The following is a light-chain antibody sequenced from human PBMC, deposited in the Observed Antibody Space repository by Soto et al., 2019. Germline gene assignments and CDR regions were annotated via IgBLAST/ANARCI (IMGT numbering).Light chain of an antibody. Sequence: EIVLTQSPGTLSLSPGERATLSCRASQSVSSSYLAWYQQKPGQAPRLLIYGASSRATGIPDMFSGSGSGTDFTLTISRLEPEDFAVYYCQQYGSSPYTVGQGTKLEIK. V-gene: IGKV3-20*01. CDR3: QQYGSSPYT. CDR2: GAS. CDR1: QSVSSSY. J-gene: IGKJ2*01.